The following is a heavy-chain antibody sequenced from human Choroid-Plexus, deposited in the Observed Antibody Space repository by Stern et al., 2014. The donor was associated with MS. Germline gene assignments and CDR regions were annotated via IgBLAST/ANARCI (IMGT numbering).Heavy chain of an antibody. D-gene: IGHD3-3*01. CDR2: IKEDGTEK. J-gene: IGHJ6*02. Sequence: EVQLEESGGGLVQPGGSLTISCTAAGFTFGNYWMTWVRQAPGTGLEGVANIKEDGTEKNYVDSVKGRFTISRDNARNSLYLQMNSLRVEDTALYYCARVYNTIYGIVTQRGSGMDVWGQGTTVIVSS. V-gene: IGHV3-7*01. CDR3: ARVYNTIYGIVTQRGSGMDV. CDR1: GFTFGNYW.